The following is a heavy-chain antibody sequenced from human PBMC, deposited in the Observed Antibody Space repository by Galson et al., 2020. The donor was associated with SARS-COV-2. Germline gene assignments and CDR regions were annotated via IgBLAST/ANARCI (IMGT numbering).Heavy chain of an antibody. D-gene: IGHD6-19*01. Sequence: SETLSLTCTVSAVSISSYYWSWIRQPPGKGLEWIGHFYHSGSTNYNPSLKSRVTLSVDTSKNQFSLKLSSVTAADTAVYYCARGYSSGWYGRNWFDPWGQGTLVTVSS. CDR1: AVSISSYY. V-gene: IGHV4-59*01. CDR2: FYHSGST. CDR3: ARGYSSGWYGRNWFDP. J-gene: IGHJ5*02.